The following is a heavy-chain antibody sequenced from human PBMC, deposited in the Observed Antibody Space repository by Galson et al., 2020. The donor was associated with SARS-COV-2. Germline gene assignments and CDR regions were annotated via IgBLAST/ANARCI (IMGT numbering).Heavy chain of an antibody. CDR2: TYSTGNT. Sequence: SETLSLTCAVSGGSISTTTFDWGWIRQPPGKGLEWIGSTYSTGNTYYNPSLKSRVTITIDSTKNQFSLNLKSVTAADTALYYCARDSADLSSDWPYYLAPWGQGILVNVSS. CDR3: ARDSADLSSDWPYYLAP. V-gene: IGHV4-39*07. CDR1: GGSISTTTFD. J-gene: IGHJ5*02. D-gene: IGHD6-19*01.